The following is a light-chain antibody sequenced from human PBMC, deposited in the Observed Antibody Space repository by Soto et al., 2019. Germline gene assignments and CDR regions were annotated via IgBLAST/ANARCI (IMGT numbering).Light chain of an antibody. V-gene: IGKV1-12*02. Sequence: DIQMTQSPSSVSASIGDTVTISCRASQHISRWLAWYQQKPGQAPKLLISAASDLQSGVPSRFSGSGSGTDFTLTISSLQPEDFATYYCQQADSFPFTFGQGTRLDIK. CDR1: QHISRW. CDR3: QQADSFPFT. CDR2: AAS. J-gene: IGKJ5*01.